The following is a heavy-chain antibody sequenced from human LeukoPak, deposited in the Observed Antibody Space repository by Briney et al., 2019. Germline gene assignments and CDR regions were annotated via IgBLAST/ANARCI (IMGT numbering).Heavy chain of an antibody. V-gene: IGHV1-2*02. CDR2: INPNSGGT. D-gene: IGHD5-18*01. J-gene: IGHJ4*02. Sequence: ASVKVSCKASGYTFTGYYMHWVRQAPGQGLEWMGWINPNSGGTNYAQKFQGRVTMTRDTSISTAYMELSRLRSDDTAVYYCARVGSGSGYSYGPNDYWGQGTLVTVSS. CDR1: GYTFTGYY. CDR3: ARVGSGSGYSYGPNDY.